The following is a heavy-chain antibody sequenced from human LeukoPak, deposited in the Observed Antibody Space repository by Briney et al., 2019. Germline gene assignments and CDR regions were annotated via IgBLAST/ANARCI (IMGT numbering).Heavy chain of an antibody. CDR2: ISGDGGST. V-gene: IGHV3-43*02. J-gene: IGHJ4*02. CDR1: GFTFDDYA. D-gene: IGHD6-19*01. CDR3: AKAGYSSGRGVYYFDY. Sequence: GGSLRLSCAASGFTFDDYAMHWVRQAPGKGLEWVSLISGDGGSTYYADSVKGRFTISRDNSKNSLYLQVNSLRTEDTALYYCAKAGYSSGRGVYYFDYWGQGTLVTVSS.